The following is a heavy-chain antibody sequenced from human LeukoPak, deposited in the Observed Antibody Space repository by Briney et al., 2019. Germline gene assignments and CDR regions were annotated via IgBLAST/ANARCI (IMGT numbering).Heavy chain of an antibody. Sequence: PSETLSLTCTVSGGSISSGGYYWSWIRQHPGKGLEWIGYIYYSGSTYYNPSLKSRVTISVDPSKNQFSLKLSSVTAADTAVYYCATWAYSSSSASDYWGQGTLVTVSS. J-gene: IGHJ4*02. CDR3: ATWAYSSSSASDY. CDR2: IYYSGST. V-gene: IGHV4-31*03. CDR1: GGSISSGGYY. D-gene: IGHD6-6*01.